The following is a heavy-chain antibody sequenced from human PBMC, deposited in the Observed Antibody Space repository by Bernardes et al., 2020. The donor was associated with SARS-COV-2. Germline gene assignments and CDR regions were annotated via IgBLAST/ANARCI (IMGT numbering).Heavy chain of an antibody. V-gene: IGHV3-NL1*01. CDR3: ARDRGNYHYADLDY. D-gene: IGHD3-16*01. Sequence: RGSLRLSCAASGFTFSSYGMHWVRQAPGKGLEWVSLIHYSGTRTYYPDSVKGRFTISKDNSKNTLYLQMNSLRAEDTAVYYCARDRGNYHYADLDYWGQGTLVT. CDR2: IHYSGTRT. CDR1: GFTFSSYG. J-gene: IGHJ4*02.